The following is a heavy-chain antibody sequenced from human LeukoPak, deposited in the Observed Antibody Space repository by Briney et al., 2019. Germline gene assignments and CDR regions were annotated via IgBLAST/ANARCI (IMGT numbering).Heavy chain of an antibody. CDR1: GYSISSGYY. Sequence: PSETLSLTCTVSGYSISSGYYWGWIRQPPGEGLEWIGSVYHSGSTYYNPSLKSRVTISVDTSRNQFSLKLSSVTAPDTAVYYCARLAWGGLDYWGQGTLVTVSS. D-gene: IGHD7-27*01. J-gene: IGHJ4*02. CDR3: ARLAWGGLDY. CDR2: VYHSGST. V-gene: IGHV4-38-2*02.